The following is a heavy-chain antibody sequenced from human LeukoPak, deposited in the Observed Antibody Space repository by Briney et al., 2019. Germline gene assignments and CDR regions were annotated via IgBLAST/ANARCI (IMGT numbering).Heavy chain of an antibody. V-gene: IGHV4-59*01. CDR1: GGSISSYY. Sequence: PSETLSLTCTVSGGSISSYYWSWIRQPPGKGLEWIGYIYYSGGTNYNPSLKSRVTISVDTSKNQFSLKLSSVTAADTAVYYCAASFYCSSTSCYAGWFDPWGQGTLVTVSS. D-gene: IGHD2-2*01. CDR2: IYYSGGT. J-gene: IGHJ5*02. CDR3: AASFYCSSTSCYAGWFDP.